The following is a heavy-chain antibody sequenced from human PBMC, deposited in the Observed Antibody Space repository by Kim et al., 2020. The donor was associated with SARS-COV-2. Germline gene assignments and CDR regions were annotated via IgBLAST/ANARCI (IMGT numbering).Heavy chain of an antibody. Sequence: GGSLRLSCAASGFTFSSYAMHWVRQAPGKGLEWVAVISYDGSNKYYADSVKGRFTISRDNSKNTLYLQMNSLRAEDTAVYYCARAYGGSYLTAFDYGGQGTLVTVSS. J-gene: IGHJ4*02. CDR3: ARAYGGSYLTAFDY. D-gene: IGHD2-15*01. CDR2: ISYDGSNK. V-gene: IGHV3-30*04. CDR1: GFTFSSYA.